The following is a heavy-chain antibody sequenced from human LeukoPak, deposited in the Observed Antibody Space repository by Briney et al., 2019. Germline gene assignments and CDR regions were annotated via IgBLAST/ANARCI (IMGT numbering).Heavy chain of an antibody. D-gene: IGHD2-21*01. Sequence: SETLSLTCAVHGGSFSGYYWSWIRQPPGKGLEWIGEINHSGSTNYNPSLKSRVTISVDTSKNQFSLKLSSVTAADTAVYYCARGPGVAVMDVWGKGTTVTVSS. CDR3: ARGPGVAVMDV. J-gene: IGHJ6*04. V-gene: IGHV4-34*01. CDR2: INHSGST. CDR1: GGSFSGYY.